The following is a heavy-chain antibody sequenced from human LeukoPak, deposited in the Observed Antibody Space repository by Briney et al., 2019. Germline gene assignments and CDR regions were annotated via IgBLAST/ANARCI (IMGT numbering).Heavy chain of an antibody. CDR1: GGSISSSNW. V-gene: IGHV4-4*02. D-gene: IGHD5-12*01. CDR3: ARFVPRGYSAYFDY. Sequence: SETLSLTCAVSGGSISSSNWWSWVRQPPGKGLEWIGEIYHSGSTNYNPSLKSRVTISVDTSKNQFSLKLSSVTAADTAVYYCARFVPRGYSAYFDYWGQGTLVTVSS. CDR2: IYHSGST. J-gene: IGHJ4*02.